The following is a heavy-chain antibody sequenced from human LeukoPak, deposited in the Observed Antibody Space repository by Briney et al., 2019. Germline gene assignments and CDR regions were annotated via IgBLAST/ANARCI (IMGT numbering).Heavy chain of an antibody. Sequence: GGSLRLSCAASGFTFSSYAMSWVRQAPGKGLEWVSAISGSGGSTYYADSVKGRFTTSRDNSKNTLYLQMNSLRAEDTAVYYCAKSPDMDYYDSSGYYYRGVVESWGQGTLVTVSS. V-gene: IGHV3-23*01. D-gene: IGHD3-22*01. CDR1: GFTFSSYA. J-gene: IGHJ5*02. CDR3: AKSPDMDYYDSSGYYYRGVVES. CDR2: ISGSGGST.